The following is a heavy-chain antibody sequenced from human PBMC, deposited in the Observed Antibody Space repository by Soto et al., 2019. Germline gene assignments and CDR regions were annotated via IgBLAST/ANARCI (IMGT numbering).Heavy chain of an antibody. D-gene: IGHD2-2*01. Sequence: QLQLQESGPGLVKPSETLSLTCTVSGGSISSSSYYWGWIRQPPGKGLEWIGSIYYSGSTYYNPSLNSRVTIAVDTSKNQFSLKLSSVTAADTAVYYCAGEGYCSSTSCYDAFDIWGQGTMVTVSS. CDR1: GGSISSSSYY. J-gene: IGHJ3*02. V-gene: IGHV4-39*01. CDR3: AGEGYCSSTSCYDAFDI. CDR2: IYYSGST.